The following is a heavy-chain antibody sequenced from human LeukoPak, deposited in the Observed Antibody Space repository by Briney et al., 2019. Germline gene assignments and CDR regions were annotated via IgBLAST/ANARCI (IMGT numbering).Heavy chain of an antibody. Sequence: HSGGSLRLSCAASGFTFSSYWMSWVRQAPGKGLEWVSAFSPSGGGTYYADSVKGRFTISRDNSKNTLYLQMNSLRTEDTAVYYCAKDPVSGEQLEGGWFDPWGQGTLVTVSS. J-gene: IGHJ5*02. V-gene: IGHV3-23*01. D-gene: IGHD1-1*01. CDR2: FSPSGGGT. CDR3: AKDPVSGEQLEGGWFDP. CDR1: GFTFSSYW.